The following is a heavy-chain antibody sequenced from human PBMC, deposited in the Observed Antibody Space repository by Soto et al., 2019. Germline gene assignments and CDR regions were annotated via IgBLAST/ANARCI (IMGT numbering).Heavy chain of an antibody. V-gene: IGHV3-73*01. CDR1: GFTFSGSA. CDR2: IRSKANSYAT. Sequence: GGSLRLSCAASGFTFSGSAMHWVRQASGKGLEWVGRIRSKANSYATAYAASVKGRFTISGDDSKNTAYLQMNSLKTEDTAVNYCTRTGLALNPFDYWGQGTLVTVSS. CDR3: TRTGLALNPFDY. J-gene: IGHJ4*02.